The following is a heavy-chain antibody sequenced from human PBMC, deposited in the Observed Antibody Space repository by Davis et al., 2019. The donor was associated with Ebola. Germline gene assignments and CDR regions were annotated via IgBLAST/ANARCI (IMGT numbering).Heavy chain of an antibody. D-gene: IGHD5-24*01. Sequence: GESLKISCQDSGNTFNSHWIGWVRQLPGKGLEWMGVIFTGDSDTRYSPSFRGQVTISADNSIKTAFLQWSSLKASDTAIYYCATLRRAITGFDDGYDIWGQGTMVTVSS. CDR2: IFTGDSDT. V-gene: IGHV5-51*01. J-gene: IGHJ3*02. CDR1: GNTFNSHW. CDR3: ATLRRAITGFDDGYDI.